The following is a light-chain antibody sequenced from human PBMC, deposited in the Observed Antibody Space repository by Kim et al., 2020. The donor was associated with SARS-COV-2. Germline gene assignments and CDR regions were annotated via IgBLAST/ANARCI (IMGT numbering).Light chain of an antibody. CDR3: QQSYITPFT. Sequence: DIQMTQSPSSLSASVGDRVTITCRTSQSISSHLNWYHQKPGRAPKLLISAASTLQGGVPSRFSGSGSETDFTLTISSLQPEDFAPYFCQQSYITPFTFGPGTKVDIK. CDR1: QSISSH. V-gene: IGKV1-39*01. CDR2: AAS. J-gene: IGKJ3*01.